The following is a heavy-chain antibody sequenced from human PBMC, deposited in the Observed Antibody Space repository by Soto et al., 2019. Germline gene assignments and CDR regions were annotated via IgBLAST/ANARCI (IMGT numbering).Heavy chain of an antibody. D-gene: IGHD3-22*01. Sequence: QVQLVQSGAEVKKPGSSVKVSCKASGDTFSSYAINWVRQAPGQGLEWMGGIIPMFGTANYAQKFKGRVTITAVESTSTVYMELSSLRSEDTDVYYCSRVGPAHYYDSSGYYSPLDYWGQGTLVTVSS. CDR3: SRVGPAHYYDSSGYYSPLDY. CDR1: GDTFSSYA. V-gene: IGHV1-69*01. J-gene: IGHJ4*02. CDR2: IIPMFGTA.